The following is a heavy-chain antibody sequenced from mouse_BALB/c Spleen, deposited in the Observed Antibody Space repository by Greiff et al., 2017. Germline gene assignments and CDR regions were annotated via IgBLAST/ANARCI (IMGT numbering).Heavy chain of an antibody. J-gene: IGHJ4*01. V-gene: IGHV1-54*01. CDR3: ARRGGSYAMYY. CDR1: GYAFTNYL. Sequence: QVQLQQSGAELVRPGTSVKVSCKASGYAFTNYLIEWVKQRPGQGLEWIGVINPGSGGTNYNEKFKGKATLTADKSSSTAYMQLSSLTSDDSAVYFCARRGGSYAMYYWGQGTSVTVSS. D-gene: IGHD1-1*02. CDR2: INPGSGGT.